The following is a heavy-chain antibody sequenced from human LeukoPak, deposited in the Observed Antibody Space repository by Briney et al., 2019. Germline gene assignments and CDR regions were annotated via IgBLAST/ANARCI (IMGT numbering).Heavy chain of an antibody. J-gene: IGHJ4*02. D-gene: IGHD3-22*01. CDR2: IYDSGST. Sequence: PSETLSLTCTVSGGSISSYYWSWIRQPPGKGLEWIGYIYDSGSTNYNPSLKSRVTISVDTSKNQFSLKLSSVTAADTAVYYCARGPSGDDSSGYYNYFDYWGQGTLVTVSS. V-gene: IGHV4-59*01. CDR3: ARGPSGDDSSGYYNYFDY. CDR1: GGSISSYY.